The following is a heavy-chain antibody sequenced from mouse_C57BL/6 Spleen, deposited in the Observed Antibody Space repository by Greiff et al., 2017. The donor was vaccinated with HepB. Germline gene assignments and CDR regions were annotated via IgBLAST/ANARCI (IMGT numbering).Heavy chain of an antibody. D-gene: IGHD1-1*01. V-gene: IGHV1-39*01. J-gene: IGHJ3*01. Sequence: VHVKQSGPELVKPGASVKISCKASGYSFTDYNMNWVKQSNGKSLEWIGVINPNYGTTSYNQKFKGKATLTVDQSSSTAYMQLNSLTSEDSAVYYCAKSPYYYGSSYLAYWGQGTLVTVSA. CDR2: INPNYGTT. CDR3: AKSPYYYGSSYLAY. CDR1: GYSFTDYN.